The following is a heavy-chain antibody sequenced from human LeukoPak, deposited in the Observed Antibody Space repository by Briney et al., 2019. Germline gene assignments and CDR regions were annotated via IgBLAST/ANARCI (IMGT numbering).Heavy chain of an antibody. CDR2: IYHSGST. D-gene: IGHD3-22*01. J-gene: IGHJ4*02. CDR3: ARDTHYDSSGYYY. V-gene: IGHV4-4*02. Sequence: PSETLTLTCAVSGGSISSSNWWSWVRQPPGKGLEWIGEIYHSGSTNYNPSLKSRVTISVDKSKNQFSLKLSSVTAADTAVYYCARDTHYDSSGYYYWGQGTLVTVSS. CDR1: GGSISSSNW.